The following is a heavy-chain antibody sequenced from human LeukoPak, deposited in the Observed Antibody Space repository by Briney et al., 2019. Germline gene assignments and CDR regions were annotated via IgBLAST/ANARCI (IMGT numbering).Heavy chain of an antibody. V-gene: IGHV3-30*02. J-gene: IGHJ4*02. CDR2: IRYDGSNK. Sequence: PGGSLRLSCAASGFTFSSYAMHWVRQAPGKGLEWVACIRYDGSNKYYADSVKGRFTISRDNSKNTLYLQMNSLRAEDTAVYYCARAKSSSWYAVDYWGQGTLVTVSS. CDR1: GFTFSSYA. CDR3: ARAKSSSWYAVDY. D-gene: IGHD6-13*01.